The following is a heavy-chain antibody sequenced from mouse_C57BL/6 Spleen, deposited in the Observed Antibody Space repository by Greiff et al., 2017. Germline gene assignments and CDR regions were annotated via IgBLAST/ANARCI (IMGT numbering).Heavy chain of an antibody. J-gene: IGHJ2*01. CDR2: IDPSDSET. CDR3: ARRGSSPLYYFDY. CDR1: GYTFTSYW. V-gene: IGHV1-52*01. Sequence: QVQLQQPGAELVRPGSSVKLSCKASGYTFTSYWMHWVKQRPIQGLEWIGNIDPSDSETHYNQKFKDKATLTVDKSSSTAYMQLSSLTSEDSAVYYCARRGSSPLYYFDYWGQGTTLTVSS. D-gene: IGHD1-1*01.